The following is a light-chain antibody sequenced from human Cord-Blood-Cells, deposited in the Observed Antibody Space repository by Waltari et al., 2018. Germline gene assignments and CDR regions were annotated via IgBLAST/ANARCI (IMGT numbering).Light chain of an antibody. Sequence: QSALTQPRSVSGSPGQSVTIPCTGTSSDVGGYTYVSWYQQHQGKPPKLMIYDVSKQPSGVPDRFSGSKSGNTASLTISGLQAEDEADYYCCSYAGSYTWVFGGGTKLTVL. CDR1: SSDVGGYTY. V-gene: IGLV2-11*01. J-gene: IGLJ3*02. CDR3: CSYAGSYTWV. CDR2: DVS.